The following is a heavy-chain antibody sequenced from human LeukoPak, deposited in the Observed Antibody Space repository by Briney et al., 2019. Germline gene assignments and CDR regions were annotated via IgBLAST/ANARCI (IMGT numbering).Heavy chain of an antibody. D-gene: IGHD6-13*01. Sequence: PGGSLRLSCAASGFTFSSYSMNWVRQAPGKGLEWVSSISSSSSYIYYADSVKGRFTISRDNAKNSLYLQMNSLRAEDTAVYYCARVRAGIAAAGGWTGAFDIWGQGTMVTVSS. CDR2: ISSSSSYI. V-gene: IGHV3-21*01. CDR3: ARVRAGIAAAGGWTGAFDI. CDR1: GFTFSSYS. J-gene: IGHJ3*02.